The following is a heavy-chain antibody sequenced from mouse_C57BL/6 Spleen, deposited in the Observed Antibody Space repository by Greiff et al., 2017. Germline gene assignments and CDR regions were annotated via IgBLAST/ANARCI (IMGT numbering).Heavy chain of an antibody. CDR2: IGPGSGST. CDR3: ARSRYYGSSHWYFDV. Sequence: QVQLQQSGAELVKPGASVKISCKASGYTFNDYYINWVKQRPGQGLEWIGKIGPGSGSTYYNEKFKGKATLTADKSSSTAYMQLSSLTSEDSAVYFCARSRYYGSSHWYFDVWGTGTTVTVSS. J-gene: IGHJ1*03. D-gene: IGHD1-1*01. CDR1: GYTFNDYY. V-gene: IGHV1-77*01.